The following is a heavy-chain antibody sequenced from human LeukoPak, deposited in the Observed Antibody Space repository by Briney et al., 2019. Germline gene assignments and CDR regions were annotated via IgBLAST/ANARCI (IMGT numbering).Heavy chain of an antibody. V-gene: IGHV5-51*01. CDR2: IRPMNSDM. Sequence: GESLKISCKGSGYNFNTYWVAWVRQLPGKGLEWIGIIRPMNSDMRYSPSFQGQVTISADRSINTAYLQWSSLTASDTAMYYCARGDYYDSSGYYLPYYYYYGMDVWGQGTTVTVSS. J-gene: IGHJ6*02. CDR3: ARGDYYDSSGYYLPYYYYYGMDV. CDR1: GYNFNTYW. D-gene: IGHD3-22*01.